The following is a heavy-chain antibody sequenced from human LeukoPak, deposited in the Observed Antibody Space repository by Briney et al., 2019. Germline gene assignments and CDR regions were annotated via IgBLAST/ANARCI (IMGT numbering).Heavy chain of an antibody. J-gene: IGHJ4*02. D-gene: IGHD3-22*01. CDR2: IIPIFGTA. CDR1: GGTFSSYA. Sequence: SVKVSCKASGGTFSSYAISWVRQAPGQGLEWMGGIIPIFGTANYAQKFQGRVTITADESTSTAYMELSSLRSEDTAVYYCAREGDYYDSSGPSWFDYWGQGTLVTVSS. V-gene: IGHV1-69*01. CDR3: AREGDYYDSSGPSWFDY.